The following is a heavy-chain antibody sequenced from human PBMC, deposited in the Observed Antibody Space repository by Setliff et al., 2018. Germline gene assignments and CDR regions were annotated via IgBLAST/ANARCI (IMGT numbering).Heavy chain of an antibody. CDR3: AKGRGSAWFRILDY. CDR1: KFTFSDYY. CDR2: ITSSGSTV. V-gene: IGHV3-11*01. J-gene: IGHJ4*01. D-gene: IGHD6-13*01. Sequence: LRLSCAASKFTFSDYYMSWIRQAPGKGLEWVAYITSSGSTVFYADSVKGRFTISRDNAKNSLYLQMNSLRAEDTAVYYCAKGRGSAWFRILDYWGRGTLVTVSS.